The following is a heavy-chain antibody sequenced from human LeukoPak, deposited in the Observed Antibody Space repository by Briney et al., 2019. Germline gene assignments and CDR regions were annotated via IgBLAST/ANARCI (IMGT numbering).Heavy chain of an antibody. CDR2: IRGSGGST. D-gene: IGHD3-3*01. Sequence: RGGPLTLPCAVCGFTFRRYAMRWARQARGRALEGVSAIRGSGGSTYYADPVKGRFTISRDDSKNTLYLQMNSLRAEDTAVYYCAKGSYDFWSGSPLFYWGQGTLVTVSS. J-gene: IGHJ4*02. CDR3: AKGSYDFWSGSPLFY. V-gene: IGHV3-23*01. CDR1: GFTFRRYA.